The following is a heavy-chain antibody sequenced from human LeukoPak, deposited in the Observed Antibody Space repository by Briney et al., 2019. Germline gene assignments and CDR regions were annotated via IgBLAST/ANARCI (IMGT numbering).Heavy chain of an antibody. V-gene: IGHV3-66*02. CDR3: ARDPHGGNSLDY. CDR1: GFTVSSNY. Sequence: GGSLRLSCSASGFTVSSNYMSWVRQAPGKGLEWVSVIYSGGSTYYADSVKGRFTISRDNSKNTLYLQMNSLRAEDTAVYYCARDPHGGNSLDYWGQGTLVTVSS. J-gene: IGHJ4*02. CDR2: IYSGGST. D-gene: IGHD4-23*01.